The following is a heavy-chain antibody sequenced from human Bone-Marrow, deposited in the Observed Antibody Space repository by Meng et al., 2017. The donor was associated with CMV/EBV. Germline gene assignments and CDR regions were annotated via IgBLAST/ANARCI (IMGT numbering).Heavy chain of an antibody. J-gene: IGHJ6*02. CDR1: GDSVSNTNYY. CDR3: ARLNYYGSGSYSSPHYYYGMDV. V-gene: IGHV4-61*01. D-gene: IGHD3-10*01. Sequence: SETLSLTCNVSGDSVSNTNYYWSWVRQPPGKGLNYIGYVYYTGSTNYDPSLKSRVTISVDTSKNQFSLKLSSVTAADTAVYYCARLNYYGSGSYSSPHYYYGMDVWGQGTTVTVSS. CDR2: VYYTGST.